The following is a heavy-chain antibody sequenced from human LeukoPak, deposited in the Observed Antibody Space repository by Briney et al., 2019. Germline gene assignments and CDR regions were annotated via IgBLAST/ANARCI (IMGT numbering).Heavy chain of an antibody. Sequence: GRSLRLSCAASGFTFSSYGMHWVRQAPGKGLEWVAVIWYDGSNKYYADSVKGRFTISRDNSKNTLYLQMNSLRAEDTAVYYCAKYGLGSGIQVWGDFGMDVWGQGTTVTVSS. CDR1: GFTFSSYG. J-gene: IGHJ6*02. V-gene: IGHV3-33*06. CDR3: AKYGLGSGIQVWGDFGMDV. CDR2: IWYDGSNK. D-gene: IGHD5-18*01.